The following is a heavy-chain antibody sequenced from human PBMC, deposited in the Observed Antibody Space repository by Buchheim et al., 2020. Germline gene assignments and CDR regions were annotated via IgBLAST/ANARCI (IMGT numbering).Heavy chain of an antibody. J-gene: IGHJ6*02. CDR3: AKVTVVTAPYYYYGMDV. V-gene: IGHV3-30*02. D-gene: IGHD2-21*02. CDR2: IRYDGSNK. Sequence: QVQLVESGGGVVQPGRSLRLSCAASGFTFSSYGMHWVRQAPGKGLEWVTFIRYDGSNKYYADSVKGRFTISRDNSKNTLDLQMSSLRAEDTAVYYCAKVTVVTAPYYYYGMDVWGQGTT. CDR1: GFTFSSYG.